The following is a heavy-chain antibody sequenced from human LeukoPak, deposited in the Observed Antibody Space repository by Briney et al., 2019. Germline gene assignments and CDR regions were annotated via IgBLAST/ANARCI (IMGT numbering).Heavy chain of an antibody. CDR2: ISWNSSTI. CDR1: GFTFSSHA. Sequence: PGGSLRLSCAASGFTFSSHAMSWVRQAPGKGLEWVSGISWNSSTIAYGDSVKGRFTISRDNAKNSLYLQMNSLRAEDTALYYCVKTKREKRDYVSENYHRPSFDYWGQGTLVTVSS. D-gene: IGHD3-10*01. V-gene: IGHV3-9*01. CDR3: VKTKREKRDYVSENYHRPSFDY. J-gene: IGHJ4*02.